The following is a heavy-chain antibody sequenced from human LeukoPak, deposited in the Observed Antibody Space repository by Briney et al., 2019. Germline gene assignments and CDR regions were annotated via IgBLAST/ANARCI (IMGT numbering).Heavy chain of an antibody. CDR3: TKGWAVSSKSITMIRGTRRYYYYMDV. CDR1: GFTFSSNY. D-gene: IGHD3-10*01. CDR2: LSDSGGST. V-gene: IGHV3-23*01. Sequence: GGSVRLSCAASGFTFSSNYMSWVRQAPGKGLEWVAALSDSGGSTFYADAVKGRFTISRDTSKNTLYLQMNRLTAEDTAVYYCTKGWAVSSKSITMIRGTRRYYYYMDVWGKGTTVTSSS. J-gene: IGHJ6*03.